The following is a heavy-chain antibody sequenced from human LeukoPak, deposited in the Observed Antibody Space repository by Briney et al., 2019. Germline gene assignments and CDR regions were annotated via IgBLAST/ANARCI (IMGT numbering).Heavy chain of an antibody. V-gene: IGHV3-64D*09. Sequence: GGSLTLSCSASGFTFSISPILWVRQAPGKGLEYVSGISSNGGSTNNGDSVKGGFTISRDNSKNTVYLQMSSLRPEDTALYYCVKRTGLYFDYWGQGTLVTVSS. J-gene: IGHJ4*02. CDR2: ISSNGGST. D-gene: IGHD1-1*01. CDR1: GFTFSISP. CDR3: VKRTGLYFDY.